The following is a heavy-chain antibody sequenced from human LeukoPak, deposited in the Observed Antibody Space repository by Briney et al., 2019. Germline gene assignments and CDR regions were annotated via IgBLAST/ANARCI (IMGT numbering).Heavy chain of an antibody. V-gene: IGHV4-59*08. CDR1: GGSISNYY. CDR3: ARHYKSSGTTVFDY. Sequence: PSETLSLTCTVSGGSISNYYWSWIRQPPGKGPEWIGYIYYSGSTNYYPSLKSRVTISVDTSKNQFSLRLSSVTAADTAVYYCARHYKSSGTTVFDYWGQGTLVTVSS. D-gene: IGHD4-11*01. CDR2: IYYSGST. J-gene: IGHJ4*02.